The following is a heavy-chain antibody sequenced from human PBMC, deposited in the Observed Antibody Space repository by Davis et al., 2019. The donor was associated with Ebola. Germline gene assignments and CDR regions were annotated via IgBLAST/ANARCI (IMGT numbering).Heavy chain of an antibody. CDR1: GFTFSSYA. Sequence: PGGSLRLSCAASGFTFSSYAMHWVRQAPGKGLEWVAVISYDGSNKYYADSVKGRFTISRDNSKNTLYLQMNSLRAEDTAVYYCARGDLGMSDYWGQGTLVTVSS. J-gene: IGHJ4*02. V-gene: IGHV3-30-3*01. D-gene: IGHD2-21*02. CDR3: ARGDLGMSDY. CDR2: ISYDGSNK.